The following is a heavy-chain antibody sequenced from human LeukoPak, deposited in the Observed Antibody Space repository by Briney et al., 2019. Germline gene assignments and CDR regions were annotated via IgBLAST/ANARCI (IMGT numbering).Heavy chain of an antibody. Sequence: GGSLRLSCAASGFTFSSYWMHWVRQAPGKGLVWVSRINSDGSSTSYADSVKGRFTISRDNAKNTLYLQMNSLRAEDTAVYHCARVPALGLIDYWGQGTLVTVSS. J-gene: IGHJ4*02. CDR3: ARVPALGLIDY. V-gene: IGHV3-74*01. CDR1: GFTFSSYW. CDR2: INSDGSST. D-gene: IGHD6-19*01.